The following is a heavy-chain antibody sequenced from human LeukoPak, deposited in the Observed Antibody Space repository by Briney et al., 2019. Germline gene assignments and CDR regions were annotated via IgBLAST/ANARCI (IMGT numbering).Heavy chain of an antibody. V-gene: IGHV1-8*02. J-gene: IGHJ4*02. CDR2: INPNTGNT. Sequence: GASVKVSCKASGYTFGIYDINWVRQATGQGPEWMGWINPNTGNTGYAQKFQGRVTFTRDPSISTAYMELSSLTSEDAAVYYCGRVLGGGNSVHFDYWGQGALVTVSS. CDR1: GYTFGIYD. D-gene: IGHD4-23*01. CDR3: GRVLGGGNSVHFDY.